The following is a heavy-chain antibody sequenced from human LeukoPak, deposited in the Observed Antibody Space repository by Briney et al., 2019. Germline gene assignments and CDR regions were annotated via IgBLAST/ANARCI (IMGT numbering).Heavy chain of an antibody. CDR2: INPSGGST. J-gene: IGHJ1*01. D-gene: IGHD6-13*01. CDR3: AREVGAAADAEYFQH. V-gene: IGHV1-46*01. CDR1: GGTFSSYA. Sequence: ASVKVSCKASGGTFSSYAISWVRQAPGQGLEWMGIINPSGGSTSYAQKFQGRVTMTRDTSTSTVYMELSSLRSEDTAVYYCAREVGAAADAEYFQHWGQGTLVTVSS.